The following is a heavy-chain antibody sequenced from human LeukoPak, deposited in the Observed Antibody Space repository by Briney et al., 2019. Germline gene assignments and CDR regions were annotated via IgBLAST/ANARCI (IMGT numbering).Heavy chain of an antibody. Sequence: SGPTLVKPTQTLTLTCTFSGFSLSTSGVGVGWIRQPPGKALEWLALIYWNDDKRYSPSLKSRLTITKDTSKNQVVLTMTNMDPVDTATYYCAHRLVRPVLRYFDWLFGYWGQGTLVTVSS. CDR1: GFSLSTSGVG. CDR3: AHRLVRPVLRYFDWLFGY. V-gene: IGHV2-5*01. CDR2: IYWNDDK. J-gene: IGHJ4*02. D-gene: IGHD3-9*01.